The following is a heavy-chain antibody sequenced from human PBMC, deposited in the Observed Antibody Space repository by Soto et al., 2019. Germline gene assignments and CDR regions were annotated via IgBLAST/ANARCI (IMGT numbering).Heavy chain of an antibody. CDR3: VSVRITLLRGSTRFDS. CDR2: VYTSGST. Sequence: GTQSHSCTVSVHSTSSYSRCWIRQAAGMGLEWIGRVYTSGSTDFNPSLKSRVSMSAETSKNQFSLRLNSVTAADTAMYFCVSVRITLLRGSTRFDSWG. CDR1: VHSTSSYS. V-gene: IGHV4-4*07. D-gene: IGHD3-10*01. J-gene: IGHJ5*01.